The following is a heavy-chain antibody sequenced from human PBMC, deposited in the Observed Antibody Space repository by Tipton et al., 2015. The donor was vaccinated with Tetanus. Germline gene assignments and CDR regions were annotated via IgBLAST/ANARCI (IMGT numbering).Heavy chain of an antibody. V-gene: IGHV4-59*07. D-gene: IGHD3-16*01. Sequence: TLSLTCTLSGGSISSYYWSWVRQPPGKGLEWLGYVFYSGSTDLNPSLKSRVTISVDTPNKPFSLKLTSVTTADTAVYYCARSGGRRYAFDIWGQGTMVTVSS. J-gene: IGHJ3*02. CDR1: GGSISSYY. CDR3: ARSGGRRYAFDI. CDR2: VFYSGST.